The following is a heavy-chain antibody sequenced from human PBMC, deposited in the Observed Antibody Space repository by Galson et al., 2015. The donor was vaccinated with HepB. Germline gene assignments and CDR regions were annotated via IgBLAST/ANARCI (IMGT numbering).Heavy chain of an antibody. V-gene: IGHV3-23*01. Sequence: SLRLSCAASGFTFSSYAMSWVRQAPGKGLEWVSGIIGSGGSTYYADSVKGRFSISRDNSKNTLYLQMNSLRAEDTALYYCARDLSRYSPDYYFDFWGQGTLVTVSS. J-gene: IGHJ4*02. CDR1: GFTFSSYA. D-gene: IGHD5-12*01. CDR3: ARDLSRYSPDYYFDF. CDR2: IIGSGGST.